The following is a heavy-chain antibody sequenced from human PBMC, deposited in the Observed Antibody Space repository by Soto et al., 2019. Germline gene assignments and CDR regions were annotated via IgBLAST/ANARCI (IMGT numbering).Heavy chain of an antibody. CDR2: IYYSGST. CDR3: SRDRRFIRGETYYYYYGMDV. J-gene: IGHJ6*02. V-gene: IGHV4-61*01. Sequence: SETLSLTCTVSGGSVSSGSYYWSWIRQPPGKGQEWLGYIYYSGSTNYNPSLKSRVSISVDSSKIQFALKLSSVTAADTAVYYCSRDRRFIRGETYYYYYGMDVWGQGTTVTVSS. CDR1: GGSVSSGSYY. D-gene: IGHD2-21*01.